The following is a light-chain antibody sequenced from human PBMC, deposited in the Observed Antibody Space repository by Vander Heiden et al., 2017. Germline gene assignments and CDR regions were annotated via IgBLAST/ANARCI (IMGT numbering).Light chain of an antibody. J-gene: IGKJ4*01. V-gene: IGKV1-33*01. CDR2: DAT. CDR3: HQYDDRPCT. CDR1: RDVSNC. Sequence: DIHLTQSPSSLPASVGERVTITCKASRDVSNCLNWYQQKPGKAPNLLIYDATNLETGVPSRFTGSGFATQFTFTINNLQPDDFATYYCHQYDDRPCTFGGGTRVDIK.